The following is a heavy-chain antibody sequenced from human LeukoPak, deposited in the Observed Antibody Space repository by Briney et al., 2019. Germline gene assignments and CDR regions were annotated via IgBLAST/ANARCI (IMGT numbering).Heavy chain of an antibody. CDR1: GFSFSRSW. Sequence: GESLRLCCGAFGFSFSRSWMTWGRKAPGKGLEWVASINQGGSVKHYMDSVKGGFTISRDNSKNSVFLQMNSLRAEDTAVYYCAKLLGDVTTFDYWGQGTLVTVSS. CDR3: AKLLGDVTTFDY. D-gene: IGHD3-16*01. J-gene: IGHJ4*02. V-gene: IGHV3-7*01. CDR2: INQGGSVK.